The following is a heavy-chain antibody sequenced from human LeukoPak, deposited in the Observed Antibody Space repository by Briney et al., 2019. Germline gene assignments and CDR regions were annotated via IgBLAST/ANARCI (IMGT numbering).Heavy chain of an antibody. J-gene: IGHJ4*02. V-gene: IGHV3-23*01. CDR3: AKGSGLLWFGESDY. CDR1: GFTFSSYG. CDR2: ISGSGGST. D-gene: IGHD3-10*01. Sequence: GGSLRLSCAASGFTFSSYGMSWVRQAPGKGLEWVSAISGSGGSTYYADSVKGRFTISRDNSKNTLYLQMNSPRAEDTAVYYCAKGSGLLWFGESDYWGQGTLVTVSS.